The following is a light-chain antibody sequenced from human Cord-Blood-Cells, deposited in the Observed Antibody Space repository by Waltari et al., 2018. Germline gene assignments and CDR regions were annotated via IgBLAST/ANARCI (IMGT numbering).Light chain of an antibody. V-gene: IGLV2-14*01. Sequence: QSALTQPASVSGSPGQSITISCTGTSSDVGGYNYVSWYQQHPGKAPKLMIYDVSIRPSGGSNRFAGSKSGNTASLTSSGLQAEDEADYDCSSYTSSSTLVFGTGTKVTVL. CDR3: SSYTSSSTLV. CDR2: DVS. CDR1: SSDVGGYNY. J-gene: IGLJ1*01.